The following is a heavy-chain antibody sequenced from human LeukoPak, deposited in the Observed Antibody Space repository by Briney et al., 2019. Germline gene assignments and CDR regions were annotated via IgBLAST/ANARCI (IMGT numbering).Heavy chain of an antibody. CDR1: GGSVSSSSYY. CDR2: IYYSGST. D-gene: IGHD3-9*01. J-gene: IGHJ4*02. V-gene: IGHV4-61*01. CDR3: ARSLTGLDY. Sequence: SETLSLTCTVSGGSVSSSSYYWTWIRQPPGKGLEWIGYIYYSGSTNYNPSLKSRVTISVDTSKDQFSLKLSSVTAADTAVYYCARSLTGLDYWGQGALVTVSS.